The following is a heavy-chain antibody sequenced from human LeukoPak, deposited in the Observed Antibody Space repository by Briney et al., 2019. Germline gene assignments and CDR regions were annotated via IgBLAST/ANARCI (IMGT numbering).Heavy chain of an antibody. J-gene: IGHJ4*02. D-gene: IGHD5-12*01. Sequence: SETLSLTCTVSGGSISSYYWSWIRQPAGKGLERIGRFYSGGSTDYNPSLKSRVTMSVDTSKNQSSLKLSSVTAADTAVYYCARVYSGYDLPGSLANYYFDYWGQGTRVTVSS. CDR3: ARVYSGYDLPGSLANYYFDY. CDR2: FYSGGST. V-gene: IGHV4-4*07. CDR1: GGSISSYY.